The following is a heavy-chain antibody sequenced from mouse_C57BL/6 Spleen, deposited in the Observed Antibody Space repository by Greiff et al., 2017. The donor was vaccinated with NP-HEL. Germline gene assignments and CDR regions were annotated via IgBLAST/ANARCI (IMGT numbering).Heavy chain of an antibody. CDR2: IYPGDGDT. CDR3: ARLGDGYYFFDY. CDR1: GYAFSSSW. J-gene: IGHJ2*01. D-gene: IGHD2-3*01. Sequence: QVQLQQSGPELVKPGASVKISCKASGYAFSSSWMNWVKQRPGKGLEWIGRIYPGDGDTNYNGKFKGKATLTADKSSSTAYMQLSSLTSEDSAVYFCARLGDGYYFFDYWGQGTTLTVSS. V-gene: IGHV1-82*01.